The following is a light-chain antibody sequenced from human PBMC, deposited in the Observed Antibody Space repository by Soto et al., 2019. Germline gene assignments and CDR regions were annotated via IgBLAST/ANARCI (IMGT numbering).Light chain of an antibody. CDR2: AAS. CDR3: QQSYTTPLT. Sequence: DIQMTQSPSSLSASVGDRVTITCRASQRIGSYLNWYQQKPGKAPKLLLYAASSLQSGVPSRFSGSESGTDFTLTISSLQPDDLATYYCQQSYTTPLTFGGGTTVGIK. J-gene: IGKJ4*01. CDR1: QRIGSY. V-gene: IGKV1-39*01.